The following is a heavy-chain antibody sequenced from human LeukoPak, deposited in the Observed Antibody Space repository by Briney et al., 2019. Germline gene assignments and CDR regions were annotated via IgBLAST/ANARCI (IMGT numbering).Heavy chain of an antibody. CDR1: GGSFSGYY. J-gene: IGHJ4*02. Sequence: SETLSLTCAVYGGSFSGYYWSWIRQPPGKGLEWIGSIYYSGSTYYNPSLKSRVTISVDTSKNQFSLKLSSVTAADTAVYYCARVSGYYDSSGYYPKKYYFDYWGQGTLVTVSS. V-gene: IGHV4-34*01. CDR3: ARVSGYYDSSGYYPKKYYFDY. D-gene: IGHD3-22*01. CDR2: IYYSGST.